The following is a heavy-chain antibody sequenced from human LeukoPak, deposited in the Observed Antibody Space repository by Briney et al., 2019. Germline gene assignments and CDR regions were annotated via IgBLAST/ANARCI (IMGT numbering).Heavy chain of an antibody. J-gene: IGHJ4*02. V-gene: IGHV4-4*07. CDR1: GGSISNYY. D-gene: IGHD3-10*01. CDR2: IYASGST. CDR3: ARTSARGAQFDY. Sequence: SETLSLTCTVSGGSISNYYWSWIRQPAGMGLEWIGRIYASGSTNHNPSLKSRVTVSVDTSNNQFSLNLSSVTAADTAVYYCARTSARGAQFDYWGQGTLVTVSS.